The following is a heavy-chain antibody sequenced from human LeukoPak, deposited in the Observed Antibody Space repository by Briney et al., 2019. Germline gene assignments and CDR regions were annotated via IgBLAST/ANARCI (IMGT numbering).Heavy chain of an antibody. J-gene: IGHJ4*02. CDR3: ARDLKAGYSSGWFPRYYYFDY. Sequence: ASVKVSCKASGYTFTSYGISWMRQAPGQGLEWMGWISAYNGNTNYAQKLQGRVTMTTDTSTSTAYMELRSLRSDDTAVYYCARDLKAGYSSGWFPRYYYFDYWGQGTLVTVSS. CDR2: ISAYNGNT. CDR1: GYTFTSYG. V-gene: IGHV1-18*01. D-gene: IGHD6-19*01.